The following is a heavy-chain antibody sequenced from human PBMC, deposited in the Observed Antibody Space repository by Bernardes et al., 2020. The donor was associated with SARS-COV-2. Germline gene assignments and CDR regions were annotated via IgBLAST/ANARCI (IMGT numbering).Heavy chain of an antibody. CDR3: ATLGNYVGSAFEV. CDR1: AFIFSDYY. J-gene: IGHJ3*01. Sequence: GGSLRLSCAASAFIFSDYYLSWVRQAPGKGLEWVAFISGSRSRTYTNYADSVKGRFTISRDYANKSVHLQMNNLRDEDTAVYYCATLGNYVGSAFEVWGQGTVVIVSS. D-gene: IGHD1-7*01. CDR2: ISGSRS. V-gene: IGHV3-11*06.